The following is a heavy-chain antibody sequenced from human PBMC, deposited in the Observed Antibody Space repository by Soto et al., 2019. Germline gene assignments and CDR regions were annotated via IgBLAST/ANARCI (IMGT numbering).Heavy chain of an antibody. D-gene: IGHD2-21*02. Sequence: QVQLMQSGAEVKKPGASVKVSCKASGNTFTNYYIHWVRQAPGQGLEWMGTINPSGGHTTNAQKFLGGGIMTGETSTSKLYMEQTSLRAEDTSVYCCASGDRVVVVTAAFDSWGQGTLVAVSS. CDR3: ASGDRVVVVTAAFDS. CDR1: GNTFTNYY. J-gene: IGHJ4*02. V-gene: IGHV1-46*01. CDR2: INPSGGHT.